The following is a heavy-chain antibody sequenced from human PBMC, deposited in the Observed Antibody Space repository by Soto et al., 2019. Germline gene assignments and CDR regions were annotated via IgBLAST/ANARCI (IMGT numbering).Heavy chain of an antibody. Sequence: GGSLRLSCAASGFTFSSYFMSWVRQAPGKGLEWVSCFSTGGDDATTYYADSVKGRFTISRDNSKNMLFLQMNSLRAEDTAIYYCAKKANYGPGSQSXDNWGQGILVTVS. CDR3: AKKANYGPGSQSXDN. D-gene: IGHD3-10*01. CDR1: GFTFSSYF. CDR2: FSTGGDDATT. J-gene: IGHJ4*02. V-gene: IGHV3-23*01.